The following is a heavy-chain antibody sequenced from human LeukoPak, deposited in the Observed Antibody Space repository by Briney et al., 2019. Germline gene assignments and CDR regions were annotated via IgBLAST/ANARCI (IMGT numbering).Heavy chain of an antibody. Sequence: PGGSLSLSCAASGFTFSSYAMSWVRQAPGKGLEWVSAISGSGASTYYADSVKGRFTISRDNSKNTLYLQMNSLRAEDTAVYYCAKFIVVVPAATTYYFDYWGQGTLVTVSS. CDR1: GFTFSSYA. J-gene: IGHJ4*02. D-gene: IGHD2-2*01. CDR2: ISGSGAST. CDR3: AKFIVVVPAATTYYFDY. V-gene: IGHV3-23*01.